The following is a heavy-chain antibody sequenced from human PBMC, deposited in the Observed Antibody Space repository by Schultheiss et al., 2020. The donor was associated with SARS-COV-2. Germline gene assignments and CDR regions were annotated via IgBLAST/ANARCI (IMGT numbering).Heavy chain of an antibody. V-gene: IGHV4-4*02. D-gene: IGHD2-8*01. CDR2: IYHSGST. J-gene: IGHJ6*02. Sequence: SETLSLTCAVSGGSISSSNWWSWVRQPPGKGLEWIGEIYHSGSTYYNPSLKSRVTISVDTSKNQFSLKLSSVTAADTAVYYCARKDGGYCTNGVCRTYYYGMDVWGQGTTVTVSS. CDR1: GGSISSSNW. CDR3: ARKDGGYCTNGVCRTYYYGMDV.